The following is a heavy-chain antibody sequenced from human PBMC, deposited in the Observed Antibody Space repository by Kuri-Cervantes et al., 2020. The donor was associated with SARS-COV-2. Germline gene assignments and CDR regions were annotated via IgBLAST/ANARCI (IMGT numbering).Heavy chain of an antibody. CDR2: ISSSSSYI. CDR3: ARLPTVTTPHSYYYYMDV. CDR1: GFTFSSYS. D-gene: IGHD4-11*01. V-gene: IGHV3-21*01. Sequence: GGSLRLSCAASGFTFSSYSMNWVRQAPGKGLGWVSSISSSSSYIYYADSVKGRFTISRDNAKNSLYLQMNSLRAEDTAVYYCARLPTVTTPHSYYYYMDVWGKGTTVTVSS. J-gene: IGHJ6*03.